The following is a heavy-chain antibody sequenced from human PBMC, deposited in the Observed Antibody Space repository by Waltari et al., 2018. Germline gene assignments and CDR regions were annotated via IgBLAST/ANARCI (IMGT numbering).Heavy chain of an antibody. J-gene: IGHJ4*02. CDR1: GGSVSSDSYY. CDR3: AREVASIYYYDSGGYYYFDY. V-gene: IGHV4-61*01. Sequence: QVQLQESGPGLVKPSETLSLTCIVPGGSVSSDSYYWSWIRQPPGKGLEWIGYIYYSGSTNYNPSLKSRVTVSVDTSRNQFSLKLSSVTAADTAVYYCAREVASIYYYDSGGYYYFDYWGQGTLVTVSS. D-gene: IGHD3-22*01. CDR2: IYYSGST.